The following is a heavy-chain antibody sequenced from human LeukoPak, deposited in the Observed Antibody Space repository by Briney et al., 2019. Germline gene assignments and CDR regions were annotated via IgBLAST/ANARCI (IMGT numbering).Heavy chain of an antibody. Sequence: GGSLRLSCTFSGFTFTDFWMKWVRQAPGKGLEWVASINNDGSGKYSVDSVRDRVTISRDNAKNSLHLQINSLTVEDTAIYYCVGDDCDVWGKGTTVTVSS. J-gene: IGHJ6*04. CDR3: VGDDCDV. D-gene: IGHD2-21*02. CDR1: GFTFTDFW. V-gene: IGHV3-7*03. CDR2: INNDGSGK.